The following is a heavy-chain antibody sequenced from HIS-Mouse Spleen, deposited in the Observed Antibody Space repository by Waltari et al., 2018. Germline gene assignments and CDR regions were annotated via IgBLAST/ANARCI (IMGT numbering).Heavy chain of an antibody. V-gene: IGHV4-39*07. Sequence: QLQLQESGPGLVKPSETLSLTCHVAVGSISSSCFHWGWIRQPQGKGLEWIGSIYYRGSTYYNPSLKSRVTISVDTSKNQFSLKLSSVTAADTAVYYCAREIPYSSSWYDWYFDLWGRGTLVTVSS. CDR3: AREIPYSSSWYDWYFDL. J-gene: IGHJ2*01. CDR1: VGSISSSCFH. D-gene: IGHD6-13*01. CDR2: IYYRGST.